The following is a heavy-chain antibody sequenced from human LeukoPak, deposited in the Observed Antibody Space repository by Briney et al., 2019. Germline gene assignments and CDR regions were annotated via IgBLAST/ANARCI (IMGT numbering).Heavy chain of an antibody. D-gene: IGHD3-10*01. CDR2: ISYDGSNK. Sequence: PGGSLRLSCAASGFTFSGHNKKWARRAPGKGREGVAVISYDGSNKNYADSVKGRFTISRDNSKNTLYLQMNSLRAEDTAVYYCANSPSEGADTGGWGQGTLVTVSS. J-gene: IGHJ4*02. V-gene: IGHV3-30*18. CDR3: ANSPSEGADTGG. CDR1: GFTFSGHN.